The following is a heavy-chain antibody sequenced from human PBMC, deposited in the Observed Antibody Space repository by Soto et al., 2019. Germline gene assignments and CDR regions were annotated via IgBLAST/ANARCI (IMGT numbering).Heavy chain of an antibody. D-gene: IGHD2-8*01. Sequence: ASVKFSSKASGYTFTGYYMHWVRQAPGQGLEWMGWINPNSGGTNYAQKFQGRVTMTRDTYISTAYMELSRLRSDDTAVYYCARDAPDIVLMVYAPGQSGMDVWGQGTTVTVSS. J-gene: IGHJ6*02. CDR1: GYTFTGYY. CDR2: INPNSGGT. CDR3: ARDAPDIVLMVYAPGQSGMDV. V-gene: IGHV1-2*02.